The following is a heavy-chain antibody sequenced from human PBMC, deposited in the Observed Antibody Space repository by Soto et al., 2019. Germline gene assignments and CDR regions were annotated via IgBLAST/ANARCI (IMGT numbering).Heavy chain of an antibody. Sequence: SVKFSCKASGGTFSSYAISWVRQAPGQGLEWMGGIIPIFGTANYAQKFQGRVTITADESTSTAYMELSSLRSEDTAVYYCAKIDDSSGDDAFDIWGQGTMVTVSS. D-gene: IGHD3-22*01. CDR2: IIPIFGTA. CDR3: AKIDDSSGDDAFDI. J-gene: IGHJ3*02. V-gene: IGHV1-69*13. CDR1: GGTFSSYA.